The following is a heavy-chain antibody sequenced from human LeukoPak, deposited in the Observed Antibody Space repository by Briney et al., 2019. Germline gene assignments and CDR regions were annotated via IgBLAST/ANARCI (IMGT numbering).Heavy chain of an antibody. V-gene: IGHV4-4*02. Sequence: PSETLSLTCTVSLDSTTSNFWSWVRQPPGKGLEWIGEIHRSGSTNYNPSLQSRVTISIDRSKNQIALELSSVTAADTAVYYCARDLAVAGPLKYYFDYWGQGTLVTVSS. CDR2: IHRSGST. D-gene: IGHD6-19*01. CDR1: LDSTTSNF. J-gene: IGHJ4*02. CDR3: ARDLAVAGPLKYYFDY.